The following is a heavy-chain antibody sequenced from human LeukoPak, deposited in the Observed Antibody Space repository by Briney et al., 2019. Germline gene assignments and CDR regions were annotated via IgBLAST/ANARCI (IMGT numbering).Heavy chain of an antibody. Sequence: PGGSLRLSCAASGFTFNRYALTWVRQAPGKGLEWGSDVSGSGGITYYADSVKGRFTIFRDNSKNTLYLQMNSLRAEDTAVYYCAKTTAGNSSGRNPGWPVDYWGQGTLVTVSS. CDR2: VSGSGGIT. CDR1: GFTFNRYA. CDR3: AKTTAGNSSGRNPGWPVDY. V-gene: IGHV3-23*01. J-gene: IGHJ4*02. D-gene: IGHD6-19*01.